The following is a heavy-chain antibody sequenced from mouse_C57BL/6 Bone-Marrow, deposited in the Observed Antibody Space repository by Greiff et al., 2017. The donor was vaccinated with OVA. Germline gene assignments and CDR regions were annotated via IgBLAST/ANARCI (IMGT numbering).Heavy chain of an antibody. Sequence: VMLVESGPGLVQPSQSLSITCTVSGFSLTSYGVHWVRQSPGKGLEWLGVIWSGGSTDYNAAFISRLSISKDNSKSQVFFKMNSLQADDTAIYYCAPHDYDSYWGQGTLVTVSA. J-gene: IGHJ3*01. CDR3: APHDYDSY. V-gene: IGHV2-2*01. CDR1: GFSLTSYG. CDR2: IWSGGST. D-gene: IGHD2-4*01.